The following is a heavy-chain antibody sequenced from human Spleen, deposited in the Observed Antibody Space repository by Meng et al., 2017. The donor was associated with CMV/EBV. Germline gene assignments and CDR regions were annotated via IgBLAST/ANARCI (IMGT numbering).Heavy chain of an antibody. Sequence: ASVKVSCKASGGTFSSYAISWVRQAPGQGLEWMGWINPNSGGTNYAQKFQARVTMTRDTSISTSYMEMRRLRSDDTAVYYCAREVLWFGELPESEYGMDVWGQGTTVTVSS. D-gene: IGHD3-10*01. CDR2: INPNSGGT. CDR3: AREVLWFGELPESEYGMDV. V-gene: IGHV1-2*02. J-gene: IGHJ6*02. CDR1: GGTFSSYA.